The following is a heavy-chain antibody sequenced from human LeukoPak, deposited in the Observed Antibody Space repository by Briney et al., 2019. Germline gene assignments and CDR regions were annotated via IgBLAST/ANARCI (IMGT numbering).Heavy chain of an antibody. CDR2: IYTSGTT. D-gene: IGHD3-10*01. V-gene: IGHV4-61*02. CDR1: GVSISSGAYY. CDR3: ARDMGQT. Sequence: SQTLSLTCTVSGVSISSGAYYWTRIRQAAGKGLEWIGRIYTSGTTDYNPSLKSRVSISLDTSKNQFSLNLSSVTAADMAVYYCARDMGQTWGQGTLVTVSS. J-gene: IGHJ5*02.